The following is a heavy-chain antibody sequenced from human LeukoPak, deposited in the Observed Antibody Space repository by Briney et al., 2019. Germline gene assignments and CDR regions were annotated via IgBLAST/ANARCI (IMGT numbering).Heavy chain of an antibody. V-gene: IGHV1-18*01. D-gene: IGHD3-10*01. Sequence: ASVKVSCKASGYTFTSYGISWVRQAPGQGLEWMGWISAYNGNTNYAQRLQGRVTMTTDTSTSTAYMELRSLRSDDTAVYYCAKEVWFGESNNWFDPWGQGTLVTVSS. J-gene: IGHJ5*02. CDR3: AKEVWFGESNNWFDP. CDR1: GYTFTSYG. CDR2: ISAYNGNT.